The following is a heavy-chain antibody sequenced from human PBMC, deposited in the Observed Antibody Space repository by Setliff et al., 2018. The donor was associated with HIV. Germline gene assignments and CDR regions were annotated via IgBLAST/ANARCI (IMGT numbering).Heavy chain of an antibody. CDR3: ARHVYLPTDYYDSSGYDHSLDAFDI. V-gene: IGHV4-4*09. Sequence: SETLSLTCTVSGGSISSYYWSWIRQPPGKGLEWIGYIYTSGSTNYNPSLKSRVTISVDTSKNQFSLKLSSVTAADTAVYYCARHVYLPTDYYDSSGYDHSLDAFDIWGQGTMVTVSS. CDR1: GGSISSYY. CDR2: IYTSGST. J-gene: IGHJ3*02. D-gene: IGHD3-22*01.